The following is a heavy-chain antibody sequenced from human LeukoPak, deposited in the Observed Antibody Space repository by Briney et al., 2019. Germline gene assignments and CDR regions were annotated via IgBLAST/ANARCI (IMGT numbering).Heavy chain of an antibody. CDR3: ANAGNLFRSLNY. Sequence: GGSLRLSCAASGFTFSTYSMNWVRQAPGKGLEWVSSISSTSTYIYYADSVKGRFTISRDNAKKSLYLQMNSLRAEDSAVYYCANAGNLFRSLNYWGPGTLVTVSS. V-gene: IGHV3-21*01. J-gene: IGHJ4*02. CDR2: ISSTSTYI. CDR1: GFTFSTYS. D-gene: IGHD4-23*01.